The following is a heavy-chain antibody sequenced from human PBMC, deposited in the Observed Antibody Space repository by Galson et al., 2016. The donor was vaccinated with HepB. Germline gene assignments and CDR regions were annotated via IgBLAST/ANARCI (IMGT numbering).Heavy chain of an antibody. CDR1: GFTFSSYA. J-gene: IGHJ4*02. Sequence: SLRLSCAASGFTFSSYAMHWVRQAPGKGLEWVAVISFDGSNKYYADSVKGRFTISRDNSKNTLYLQMNSLRAEDTAVYYCARAPLEMATIQRGYFDYWGQATLVTVSS. CDR2: ISFDGSNK. CDR3: ARAPLEMATIQRGYFDY. D-gene: IGHD5-24*01. V-gene: IGHV3-30-3*01.